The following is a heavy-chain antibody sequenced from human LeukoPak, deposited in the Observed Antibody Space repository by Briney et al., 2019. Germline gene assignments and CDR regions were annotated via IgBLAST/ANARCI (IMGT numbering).Heavy chain of an antibody. D-gene: IGHD3-9*01. J-gene: IGHJ4*02. Sequence: GGSLRLSCAASGFTFSSYSMMWVRQAPGKGLEWVSYISSSSSTIYYADSVKGRFTISRDNSKNTLYLQMNSLRAEDTAVYYCARLYYDILTGYAFDYWGQGTLVTVSS. V-gene: IGHV3-48*01. CDR2: ISSSSSTI. CDR3: ARLYYDILTGYAFDY. CDR1: GFTFSSYS.